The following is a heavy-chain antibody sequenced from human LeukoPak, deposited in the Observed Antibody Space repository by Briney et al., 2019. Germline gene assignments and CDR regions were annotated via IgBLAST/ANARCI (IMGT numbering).Heavy chain of an antibody. D-gene: IGHD6-19*01. Sequence: GGSLRLFCAASGFTFSSYAMHWVRQSPGKGLEWVAVISYDGSNKYYADSVKGRFTISRDNSKNTLYLQMNSLRAEDTAVYYCAREGYSSGAFDYWGQGTLVTVSS. V-gene: IGHV3-30-3*01. J-gene: IGHJ4*02. CDR2: ISYDGSNK. CDR1: GFTFSSYA. CDR3: AREGYSSGAFDY.